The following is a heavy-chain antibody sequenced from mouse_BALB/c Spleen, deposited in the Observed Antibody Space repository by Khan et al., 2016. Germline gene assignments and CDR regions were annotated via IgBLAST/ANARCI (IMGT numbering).Heavy chain of an antibody. CDR3: ARWVRGAVDY. Sequence: VQLQQSGPGLVKPSQSLSLTCTVTGYSITSDYAWSWIRQFPGNKLEWMGYISYSGRTNYTPSLKSRISITRDTSRNQFFLQLKSVTTDDTATXYCARWVRGAVDYWSQGTSVTVSS. V-gene: IGHV3-2*02. J-gene: IGHJ4*01. CDR1: GYSITSDYA. CDR2: ISYSGRT.